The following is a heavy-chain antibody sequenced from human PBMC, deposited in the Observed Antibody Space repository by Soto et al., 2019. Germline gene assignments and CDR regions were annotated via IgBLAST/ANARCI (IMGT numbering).Heavy chain of an antibody. Sequence: PSETLSLTCSLSGGAIGGYYWSWIRQPPGKALEWIGYVSYSGSTDYHPSLKSRVSISIDTSKNQFSLKMISVTAADTAVYYCAIHGSDSGWFFYDPWGQGALVTVSS. CDR3: AIHGSDSGWFFYDP. J-gene: IGHJ5*02. CDR1: GGAIGGYY. CDR2: VSYSGST. D-gene: IGHD6-19*01. V-gene: IGHV4-59*08.